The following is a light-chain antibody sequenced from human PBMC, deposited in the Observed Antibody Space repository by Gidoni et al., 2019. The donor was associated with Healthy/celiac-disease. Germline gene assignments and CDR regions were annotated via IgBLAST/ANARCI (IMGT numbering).Light chain of an antibody. J-gene: IGKJ1*01. CDR3: QQRSNWRWT. V-gene: IGKV3-11*01. CDR1: QSVYTY. CDR2: DAS. Sequence: EIVLTQSPATLSLSPGDRATLACRASQSVYTYFAWYQQKPGQAPRLLIYDASKRATGIPGRFSGSGYGTDFTLTISSLEPEDFAVYYCQQRSNWRWTFXXXTKM.